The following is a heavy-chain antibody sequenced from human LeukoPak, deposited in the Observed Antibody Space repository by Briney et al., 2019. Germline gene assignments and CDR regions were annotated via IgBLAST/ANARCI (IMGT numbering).Heavy chain of an antibody. V-gene: IGHV1-2*02. Sequence: GASVKVSCKASGYTFTGYYMHWVRQAPGQGLEWMGWINPNSGGTNYAQKFQGRVTMTRDTSISTAYMELSRLRSDDTAVYYCARAKLLWFGEHTYFDYWGQGTLVTVSS. D-gene: IGHD3-10*01. CDR2: INPNSGGT. CDR1: GYTFTGYY. J-gene: IGHJ4*02. CDR3: ARAKLLWFGEHTYFDY.